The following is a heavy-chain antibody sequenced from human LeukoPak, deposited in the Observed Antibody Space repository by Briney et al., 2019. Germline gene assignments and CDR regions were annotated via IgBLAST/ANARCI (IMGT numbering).Heavy chain of an antibody. CDR3: ARESLPAYCGGDCYGDAFDI. Sequence: PGGSLRLSCAASGFTFSSYWMHWVRQAPGKGLVWVSRINSDGGSTSYADSVKGRFTISRDNAKNTLYLQMNSLRAEDTAVYYCARESLPAYCGGDCYGDAFDIWGQGTMVTVSS. CDR2: INSDGGST. J-gene: IGHJ3*02. D-gene: IGHD2-21*02. CDR1: GFTFSSYW. V-gene: IGHV3-74*01.